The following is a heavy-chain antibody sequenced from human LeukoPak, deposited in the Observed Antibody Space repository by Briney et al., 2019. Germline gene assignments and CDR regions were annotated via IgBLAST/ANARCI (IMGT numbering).Heavy chain of an antibody. CDR1: GGSISSYD. Sequence: SETLSLTCSVSGGSISSYDWSWIRQPPGKGLEWIGFIYYSGSTDYNPSLESRVTISLDTSNNQFSLRLNSVTAADTAAYYCARRVAVPGSYYFDYWSQGTLVTVSS. CDR2: IYYSGST. CDR3: ARRVAVPGSYYFDY. V-gene: IGHV4-59*08. J-gene: IGHJ4*02. D-gene: IGHD2-15*01.